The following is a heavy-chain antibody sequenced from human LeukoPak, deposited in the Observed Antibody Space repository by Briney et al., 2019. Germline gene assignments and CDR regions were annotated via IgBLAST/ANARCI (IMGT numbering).Heavy chain of an antibody. D-gene: IGHD1-26*01. CDR1: GYSFTSYW. CDR2: IYPGDSDT. V-gene: IGHV5-51*01. J-gene: IGHJ4*02. CDR3: ATRSGSYFSALDY. Sequence: GESLKISCKGSGYSFTSYWIGWVRQMPGKGLEWMGIIYPGDSDTRYSPSFQGQVTIPADKSISTACLQWSSLKASDTAMYYCATRSGSYFSALDYWGQGTLVTVSS.